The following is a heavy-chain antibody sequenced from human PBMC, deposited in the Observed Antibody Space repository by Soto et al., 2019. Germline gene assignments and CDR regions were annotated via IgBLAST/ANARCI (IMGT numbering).Heavy chain of an antibody. J-gene: IGHJ5*02. Sequence: QVQLVQSGAEVKKPGASVKVSCKASGYTFTSYYMHWVRQAPGQGLEWMGIINPSGGSTSYAQKFQGRVTMTRDTSTSTVYMELSSLRSEDTAVYYCAREVVVPAAIPWFDPWGQGTLVTVSS. CDR3: AREVVVPAAIPWFDP. CDR2: INPSGGST. CDR1: GYTFTSYY. V-gene: IGHV1-46*01. D-gene: IGHD2-2*01.